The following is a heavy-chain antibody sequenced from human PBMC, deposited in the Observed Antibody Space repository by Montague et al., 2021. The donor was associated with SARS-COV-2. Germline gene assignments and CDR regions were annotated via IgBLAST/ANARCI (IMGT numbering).Heavy chain of an antibody. CDR2: INHRGTS. Sequence: SETLSLTCAVYGGSLSDCYWSWIRQPPGKGLEWIGEINHRGTSNXNPSLKSRVSISVDTSKNQFSLYLGSVTAADTAVYYCARGRQHFNMIVVVMTGGEYYFDYWAQGTLVTVSS. D-gene: IGHD3-22*01. CDR1: GGSLSDCY. CDR3: ARGRQHFNMIVVVMTGGEYYFDY. V-gene: IGHV4-34*01. J-gene: IGHJ4*02.